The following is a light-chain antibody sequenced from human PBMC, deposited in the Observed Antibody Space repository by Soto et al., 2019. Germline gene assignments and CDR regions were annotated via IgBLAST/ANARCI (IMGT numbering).Light chain of an antibody. CDR3: HQYQSSWT. CDR2: DAS. CDR1: QSSSSW. J-gene: IGKJ1*01. Sequence: DIPMTQSPSTLSASVGDRVIITCRASQSSSSWLAWYQQKPGKAPNLLIYDASSLESGVPSRFSGSGSGTEFTLTISSLQPDDFATYYCHQYQSSWTFGQGTKVEIK. V-gene: IGKV1-5*01.